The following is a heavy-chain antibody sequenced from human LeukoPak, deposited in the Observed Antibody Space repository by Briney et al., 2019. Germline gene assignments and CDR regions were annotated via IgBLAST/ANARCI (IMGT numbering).Heavy chain of an antibody. CDR2: INQDGTEK. Sequence: GESLRLSCAASGFTFTTYWMSWVRQAPGKGLEGVANINQDGTEKFYVDSVKGRFTISRDNAKNSLYVQMNSLRVEDTAVYYCAELGITMIGGVWGKGTTVTISS. J-gene: IGHJ6*04. V-gene: IGHV3-7*01. D-gene: IGHD3-10*02. CDR1: GFTFTTYW. CDR3: AELGITMIGGV.